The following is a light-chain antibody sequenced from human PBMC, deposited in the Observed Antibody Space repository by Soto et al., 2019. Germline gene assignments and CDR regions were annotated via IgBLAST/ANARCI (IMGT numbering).Light chain of an antibody. CDR2: DAS. CDR1: QSSSSW. CDR3: QHYNSYSEA. Sequence: IQMTQSHSTLSASVGDRVTITCRASQSSSSWLAWYQQKPGKAPKLLIYDASSLDSGVPSRFSGSGSGTKFTLTISSLQPDDFAIYYCQHYNSYSEAFGQGTKVDI. V-gene: IGKV1-5*01. J-gene: IGKJ1*01.